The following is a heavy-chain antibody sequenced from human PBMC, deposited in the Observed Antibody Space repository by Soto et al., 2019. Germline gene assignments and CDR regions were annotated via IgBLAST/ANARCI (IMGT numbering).Heavy chain of an antibody. CDR1: GFTFTNHA. V-gene: IGHV3-23*01. J-gene: IGHJ5*02. CDR2: ISGGGSYQ. CDR3: ARDVASSGWRWFDP. Sequence: VQLLQSGGGFVQPGGSLRLSCAASGFTFTNHAMSWVRQAPGKGLEWVSAISGGGSYQHYAESVKGRFTISRDSSKNTLYLPMSTLGLADTATYYCARDVASSGWRWFDPWGQGTLVTVSS. D-gene: IGHD6-19*01.